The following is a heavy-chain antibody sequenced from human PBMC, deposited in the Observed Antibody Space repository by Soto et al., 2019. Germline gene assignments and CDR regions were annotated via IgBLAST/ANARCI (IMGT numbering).Heavy chain of an antibody. Sequence: QVQLVQSGAEVKKPGASVKVSCKASGYTFINYGVTWVRQAPGQGLEWMGWISAYNGNTNYAQKLQGRVTMTTDTSTSTAYMELRSLRSDDTAMYYCARTARGYSYGYADYWGQGTLFTVSS. CDR2: ISAYNGNT. J-gene: IGHJ4*02. CDR3: ARTARGYSYGYADY. CDR1: GYTFINYG. V-gene: IGHV1-18*01. D-gene: IGHD5-18*01.